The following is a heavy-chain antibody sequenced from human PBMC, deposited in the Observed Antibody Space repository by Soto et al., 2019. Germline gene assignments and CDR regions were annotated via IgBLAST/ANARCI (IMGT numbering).Heavy chain of an antibody. V-gene: IGHV3-23*01. J-gene: IGHJ4*02. CDR2: ISGSGGST. Sequence: PGGSLRLSCAASGFTFSSYAMSWVRQAPGKGLEWVSAISGSGGSTYYADSVKGRFTISRDNSKNTLYLQMNSLRAEDTAVYYCAKDREVLLWFGELLGFLFDYWGQGTLVTVSS. CDR3: AKDREVLLWFGELLGFLFDY. CDR1: GFTFSSYA. D-gene: IGHD3-10*01.